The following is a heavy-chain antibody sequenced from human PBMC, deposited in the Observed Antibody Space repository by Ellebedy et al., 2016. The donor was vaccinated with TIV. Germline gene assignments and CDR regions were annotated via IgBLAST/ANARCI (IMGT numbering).Heavy chain of an antibody. CDR3: SRGRVAELTGLMALDRRKAASAMDV. D-gene: IGHD1-1*01. J-gene: IGHJ6*01. V-gene: IGHV4-34*01. Sequence: MPSETLSLTCAVSGTSFIKYYWSWIRQSPGKGLEWIGEINHGGSTNYNPSLKSRLTMSVDASRKQVSLKLDSVTAADTAVYYCSRGRVAELTGLMALDRRKAASAMDVWGQGTTVTVSS. CDR2: INHGGST. CDR1: GTSFIKYY.